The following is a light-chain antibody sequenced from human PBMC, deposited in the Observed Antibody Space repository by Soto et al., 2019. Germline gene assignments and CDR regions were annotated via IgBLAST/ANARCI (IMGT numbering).Light chain of an antibody. Sequence: DIQVTQSPSSLSASVGDRVTISCRASQSISTYLNWYQHKPGKAPKLLIHAASSLRSGVPSRFSGSGSGTDFTLTNSSLQPEDFATYYCQQSYSTPYTFGQGTKLEIK. CDR3: QQSYSTPYT. V-gene: IGKV1-39*01. CDR2: AAS. CDR1: QSISTY. J-gene: IGKJ2*01.